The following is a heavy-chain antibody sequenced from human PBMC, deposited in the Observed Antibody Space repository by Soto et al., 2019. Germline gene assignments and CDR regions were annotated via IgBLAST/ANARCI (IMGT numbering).Heavy chain of an antibody. D-gene: IGHD6-6*01. CDR2: IFYNGNT. CDR3: AREIAYSSSSSYWFDP. Sequence: PSETLSLTCTVSGGAISTYYWSWIRQAPGKGLEWIGYIFYNGNTNYNPSLKSRVTMSVDTSKNQFPLKMSSVSAADTAVYYCAREIAYSSSSSYWFDPWGQGTQVTVSS. CDR1: GGAISTYY. J-gene: IGHJ5*02. V-gene: IGHV4-59*12.